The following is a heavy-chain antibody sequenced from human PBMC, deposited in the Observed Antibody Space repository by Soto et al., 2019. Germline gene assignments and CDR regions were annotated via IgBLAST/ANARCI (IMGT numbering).Heavy chain of an antibody. CDR1: GGSITSGGHP. J-gene: IGHJ4*01. V-gene: IGHV4-30-2*01. CDR2: MSHIGSA. D-gene: IGHD2-15*01. CDR3: AREAGVVGANYFDY. Sequence: QLQLQESGAQLVKPSQTLSLTCVVSGGSITSGGHPWAWIRQPPGKGLEWIGYMSHIGSAFYKPSLMGRATISVDRSENQFHLSLNFLTAADTAVYYCAREAGVVGANYFDYWGQGILVTVSS.